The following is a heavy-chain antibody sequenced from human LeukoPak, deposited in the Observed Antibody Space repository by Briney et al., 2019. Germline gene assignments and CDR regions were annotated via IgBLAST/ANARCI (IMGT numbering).Heavy chain of an antibody. Sequence: SETLSLTCAVYGGSFSGYYWSWIRQPPGKGLEWIGEINHSGSTNYNPSLKSRVTISVDTSKNQFSLKLSSVTAADTAVYYCARGGEQWLVRAHFDYWGQGTLVTVSS. V-gene: IGHV4-34*01. D-gene: IGHD6-19*01. CDR1: GGSFSGYY. CDR3: ARGGEQWLVRAHFDY. J-gene: IGHJ4*02. CDR2: INHSGST.